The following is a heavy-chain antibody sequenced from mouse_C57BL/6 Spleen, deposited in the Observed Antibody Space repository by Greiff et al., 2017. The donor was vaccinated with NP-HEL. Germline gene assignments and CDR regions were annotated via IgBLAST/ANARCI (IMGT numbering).Heavy chain of an antibody. CDR3: ARQGDSSGYVYYAMDY. CDR1: GYSITSGYY. CDR2: ISYDGSN. V-gene: IGHV3-6*01. J-gene: IGHJ4*01. D-gene: IGHD3-2*02. Sequence: VQLQQSGPGLVKPSQSLSLPCSVTGYSITSGYYWNWIRQFPGNKLEWMGYISYDGSNNYNPSLKNRISITRDTSKNQFFLKLNSVTTEDTATYYCARQGDSSGYVYYAMDYWGQGTSVTVSS.